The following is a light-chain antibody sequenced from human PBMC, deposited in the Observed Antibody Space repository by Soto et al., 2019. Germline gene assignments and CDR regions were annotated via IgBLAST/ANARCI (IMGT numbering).Light chain of an antibody. Sequence: QSVLTQPASVSWSPGHSIAIACTGTSRDIGNYNYVSWYQHHPGKAPKLMIYEVTSRPSGVSDRFSGSKSGMTASLTISGLQPEDEADYFCASYRSANTLVVFGTGTKVTVL. CDR1: SRDIGNYNY. J-gene: IGLJ1*01. CDR2: EVT. CDR3: ASYRSANTLVV. V-gene: IGLV2-14*01.